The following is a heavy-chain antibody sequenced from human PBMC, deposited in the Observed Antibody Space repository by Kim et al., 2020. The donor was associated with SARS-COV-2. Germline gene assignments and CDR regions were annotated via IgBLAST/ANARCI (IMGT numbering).Heavy chain of an antibody. J-gene: IGHJ4*02. V-gene: IGHV3-11*04. CDR3: ARVHPWLVPTGERYFDY. Sequence: KGRFTISRDNAKDSLYLQMNSLRAEDTAVYYCARVHPWLVPTGERYFDYWGQGTLVTVSS. D-gene: IGHD6-19*01.